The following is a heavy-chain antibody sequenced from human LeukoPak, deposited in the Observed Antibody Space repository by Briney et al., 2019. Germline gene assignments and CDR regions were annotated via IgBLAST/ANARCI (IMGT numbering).Heavy chain of an antibody. CDR2: IIPIFGTA. CDR3: AWFGELLPDY. Sequence: SVKVSCKASGGTFSSYAISWVRQAPGQGLEWMGGIIPIFGTANYAQKFQGRVTMTEDTSTDTAYMELSSLRSEDTAVYYCAWFGELLPDYWGQGTLVTVSS. D-gene: IGHD3-10*01. J-gene: IGHJ4*02. CDR1: GGTFSSYA. V-gene: IGHV1-69*06.